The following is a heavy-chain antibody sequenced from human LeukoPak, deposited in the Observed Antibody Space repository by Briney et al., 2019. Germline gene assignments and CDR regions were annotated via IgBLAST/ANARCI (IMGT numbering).Heavy chain of an antibody. CDR1: GFTFSSYA. J-gene: IGHJ4*02. D-gene: IGHD6-6*01. CDR2: ISYDESNK. Sequence: PGGSLRLSCAASGFTFSSYAVHWVRQAPGKGLEWVAVISYDESNKYYAGSVKGRFTISRDTSKNTLFLQMNSLRLEDTAVYYCARVDSGDSSSSAPFDYWGQGTLVTVSS. V-gene: IGHV3-30-3*01. CDR3: ARVDSGDSSSSAPFDY.